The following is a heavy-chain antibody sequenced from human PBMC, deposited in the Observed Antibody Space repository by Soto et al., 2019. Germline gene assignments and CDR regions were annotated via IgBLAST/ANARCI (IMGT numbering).Heavy chain of an antibody. D-gene: IGHD1-26*01. V-gene: IGHV1-69*02. J-gene: IGHJ5*02. CDR1: GGTFSSYT. CDR3: ARGAELWFDP. Sequence: QVQLVQSGAEVKKPGSSVKVSCKASGGTFSSYTISWVRQAPGQGLEWMGRIIPILGIANYAQKFQGRVTITVDNSTITAYMELSSLRSEDTAVYYCARGAELWFDPWGQGTLVTVSS. CDR2: IIPILGIA.